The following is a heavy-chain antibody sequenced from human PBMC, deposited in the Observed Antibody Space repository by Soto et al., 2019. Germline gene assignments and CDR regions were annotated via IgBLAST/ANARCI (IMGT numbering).Heavy chain of an antibody. D-gene: IGHD3-3*01. CDR2: IKSNTDGGTT. V-gene: IGHV3-15*01. CDR1: GFTFSNAW. CDR3: TTEPITIFGVVIDY. Sequence: EVQLVESGGGLVKPGGSLRLSCAASGFTFSNAWMSWVRQAPGKGLEWVGRIKSNTDGGTTDYAAPVKGRFTISRDDSKDTLYLQMNSLKTADTAVYYCTTEPITIFGVVIDYWGQGTLVTVSS. J-gene: IGHJ4*02.